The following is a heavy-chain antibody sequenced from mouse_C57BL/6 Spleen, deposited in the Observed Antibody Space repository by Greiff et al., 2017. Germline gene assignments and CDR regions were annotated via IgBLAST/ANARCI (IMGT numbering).Heavy chain of an antibody. V-gene: IGHV1-9*01. CDR3: ARWGGYGNPFDD. D-gene: IGHD2-10*02. CDR1: GYTFTGYW. J-gene: IGHJ2*01. CDR2: ILPGSGST. Sequence: VQRVESGAELMKPGASVKLSCKATGYTFTGYWIEWVKQRPGHGLEWIGEILPGSGSTTYNEKFKGKATFTADTSSNTAYMQLSSLTTEDSAIYYCARWGGYGNPFDDWGQGTTLTVSS.